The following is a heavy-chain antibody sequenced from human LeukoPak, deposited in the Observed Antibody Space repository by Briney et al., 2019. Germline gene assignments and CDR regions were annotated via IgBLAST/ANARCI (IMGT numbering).Heavy chain of an antibody. CDR3: ARRGIVGAIKYYFDY. J-gene: IGHJ4*02. Sequence: GESLKISCKGSGYSFNSYWIGWVRQMPGKGLDWMGIIYPGDSDTRYSPSFEGQVTLSADKSLSTAYLQWSSLKASDTAMYYCARRGIVGAIKYYFDYWGQGTLVTVSS. CDR2: IYPGDSDT. V-gene: IGHV5-51*01. CDR1: GYSFNSYW. D-gene: IGHD1-26*01.